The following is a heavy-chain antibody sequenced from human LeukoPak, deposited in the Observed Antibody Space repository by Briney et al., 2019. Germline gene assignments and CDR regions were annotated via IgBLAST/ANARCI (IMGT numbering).Heavy chain of an antibody. Sequence: GGSLRLSCAASGFTFSSYEMNWVRQAPGKGLEWVSVIYSGGSTYYADSVKGRSTISRDNSKNTLYLQMNSLRIEDTAVYYCTKDRSYGRSYFDYWGQGTLVTVSS. J-gene: IGHJ4*02. CDR1: GFTFSSYE. CDR3: TKDRSYGRSYFDY. CDR2: IYSGGST. V-gene: IGHV3-66*02. D-gene: IGHD5-18*01.